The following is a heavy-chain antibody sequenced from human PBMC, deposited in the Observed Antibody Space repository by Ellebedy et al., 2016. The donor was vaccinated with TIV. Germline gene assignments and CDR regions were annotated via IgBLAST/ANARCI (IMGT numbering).Heavy chain of an antibody. CDR3: ARQAHYYDSSGYYYAADY. V-gene: IGHV5-51*01. J-gene: IGHJ4*02. CDR2: IYPGDSDT. Sequence: GESLKISXKGSGYSFTSYWIGWVRQMPGKGLEWMGIIYPGDSDTRYSPSFQGQVTISADKSISTAYLQWSSLKASDTAMYYCARQAHYYDSSGYYYAADYWGQGTLVTVSS. CDR1: GYSFTSYW. D-gene: IGHD3-22*01.